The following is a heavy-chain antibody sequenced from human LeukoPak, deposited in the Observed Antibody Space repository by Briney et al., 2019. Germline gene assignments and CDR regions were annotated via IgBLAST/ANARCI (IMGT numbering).Heavy chain of an antibody. Sequence: PGGSLRLSCAASGFTFSGSAMHWVRQASGKGLEWVGRIRSKANSYATAYAASVKGRFTISRDDSKNTAYLQMNSLKTEDTAVYYCTAPHPDYGGNSLHWYFDLWGRGTLVTVSS. D-gene: IGHD4-23*01. CDR1: GFTFSGSA. CDR2: IRSKANSYAT. J-gene: IGHJ2*01. V-gene: IGHV3-73*01. CDR3: TAPHPDYGGNSLHWYFDL.